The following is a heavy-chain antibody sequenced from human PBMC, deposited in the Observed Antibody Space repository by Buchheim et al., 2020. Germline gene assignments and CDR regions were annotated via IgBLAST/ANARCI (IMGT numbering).Heavy chain of an antibody. J-gene: IGHJ4*02. CDR1: GFTFSSYG. Sequence: QVQLVESGGGVVQPGRSLRLSCAASGFTFSSYGMHWVRQAPGKGLEWVAVIWYDGSNKYYADSVKGRFTISRDNSKNTLYLQMNSLRAEDTAVYYCARGALGASGLYYFDYWGQGTL. CDR2: IWYDGSNK. D-gene: IGHD5-12*01. CDR3: ARGALGASGLYYFDY. V-gene: IGHV3-33*01.